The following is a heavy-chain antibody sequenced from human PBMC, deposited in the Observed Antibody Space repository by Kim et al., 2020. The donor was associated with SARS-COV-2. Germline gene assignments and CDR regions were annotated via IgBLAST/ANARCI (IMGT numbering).Heavy chain of an antibody. CDR2: IGSYSGQT. CDR1: GYTFTSNS. J-gene: IGHJ4*02. CDR3: ARDRGQQLVTGVFDD. V-gene: IGHV1-18*04. Sequence: ASVKVSCKTSGYTFTSNSVSWVRQAPGQGLEWMGWIGSYSGQTNYAQKLQGRVTMTTDTSTSTAYMELRTLRSDDTAVYFCARDRGQQLVTGVFDDWGQGTLVTVSS. D-gene: IGHD6-13*01.